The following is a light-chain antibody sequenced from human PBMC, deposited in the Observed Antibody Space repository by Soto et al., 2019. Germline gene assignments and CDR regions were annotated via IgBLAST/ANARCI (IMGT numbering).Light chain of an antibody. J-gene: IGKJ5*01. CDR2: LGS. CDR3: LQSLQTPPT. V-gene: IGKV2-28*01. CDR1: QSLLHSTGNNY. Sequence: DIVMTQCPLSLPVTPGEPAAISCRTSQSLLHSTGNNYLNWYLQKPGQSPQLLIYLGSNRASGVPDRFSGSGSGTDFTLKINRVEAEDVGVYYCLQSLQTPPTFGQGTRLEIK.